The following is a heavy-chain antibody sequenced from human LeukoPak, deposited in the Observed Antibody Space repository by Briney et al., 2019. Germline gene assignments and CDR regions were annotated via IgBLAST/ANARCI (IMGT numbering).Heavy chain of an antibody. CDR2: ISSSSSTI. CDR3: AREPIMITFGGALIDY. D-gene: IGHD3-16*01. Sequence: PGGSLRLSCAASGFTFSSYSMNWVRQAPGKGLEWVSYISSSSSTIYYADSVKGRFTISRDNAKNSLYLQMNSLRAEDTAVYYCAREPIMITFGGALIDYWGQGTLVTVSS. J-gene: IGHJ4*02. V-gene: IGHV3-48*04. CDR1: GFTFSSYS.